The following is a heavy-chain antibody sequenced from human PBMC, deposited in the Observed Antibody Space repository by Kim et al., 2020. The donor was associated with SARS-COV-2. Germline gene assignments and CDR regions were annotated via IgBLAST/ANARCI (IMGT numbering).Heavy chain of an antibody. J-gene: IGHJ6*03. CDR2: ISYDGLNK. Sequence: GGSLRLSCAASGFIFSDYAIHWVRQAPGKGLEWVAVISYDGLNKYYSDSVRGRFTISRDNSKNTMFLQMNSLRIEDTAVYYCARWGPHYDFWGQGVWGKG. CDR1: GFIFSDYA. V-gene: IGHV3-30-3*01. CDR3: ARWGPHYDFWGQGV. D-gene: IGHD3-3*01.